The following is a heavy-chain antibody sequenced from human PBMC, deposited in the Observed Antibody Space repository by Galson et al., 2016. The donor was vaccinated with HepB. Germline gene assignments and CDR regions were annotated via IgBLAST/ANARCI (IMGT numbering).Heavy chain of an antibody. J-gene: IGHJ4*02. D-gene: IGHD3-3*01. Sequence: SLRLSCAASGFTFSTHWMTWVRQAPGKGLEWVANIKDDGNTKYYVDSVKGRFTISRDNAKESLFLQMNSLRDEDTAVYYCARGGDSVDLWGQGTLVTVTS. CDR1: GFTFSTHW. V-gene: IGHV3-7*01. CDR3: ARGGDSVDL. CDR2: IKDDGNTK.